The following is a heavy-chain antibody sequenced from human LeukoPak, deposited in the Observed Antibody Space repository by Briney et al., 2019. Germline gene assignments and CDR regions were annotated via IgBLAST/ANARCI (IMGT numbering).Heavy chain of an antibody. J-gene: IGHJ4*02. D-gene: IGHD3-10*01. CDR3: ARSMVRGVITDY. Sequence: ASVKVSCKASGYTFTGDYMHWVRQAPGQGLEWMGWINPNSGGTNYAQKFQGRVTMTRDTSISTAYMELSRLRSDDTAVYYCARSMVRGVITDYWGQGTLVAVSS. V-gene: IGHV1-2*02. CDR1: GYTFTGDY. CDR2: INPNSGGT.